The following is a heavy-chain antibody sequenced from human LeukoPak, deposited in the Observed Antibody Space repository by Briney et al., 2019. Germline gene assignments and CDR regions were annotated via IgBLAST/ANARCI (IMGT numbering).Heavy chain of an antibody. Sequence: PSETLSLTCTVSGDSIRNYYWSWIRQPPGKGLEWIGYIFYSGSTNCNPSLKSRVSISVDTSKNQFSLKLSSVTAADTAGDYCARSTYGSAFDIWGQGTVVTVSS. D-gene: IGHD3-10*01. CDR3: ARSTYGSAFDI. J-gene: IGHJ3*02. V-gene: IGHV4-59*01. CDR1: GDSIRNYY. CDR2: IFYSGST.